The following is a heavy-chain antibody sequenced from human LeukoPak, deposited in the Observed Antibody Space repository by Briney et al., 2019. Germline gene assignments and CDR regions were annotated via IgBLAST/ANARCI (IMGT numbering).Heavy chain of an antibody. Sequence: ASVKVSCKASGYTFTGYYMHWVRQAPGQGLEWMGWINPNSGGTNYAQKFQGRVTMTRDTSISTAYMELSRLRSDDTAVYYCATRPGIAVAGIDYWGQGTLVTVSS. J-gene: IGHJ4*02. CDR2: INPNSGGT. CDR3: ATRPGIAVAGIDY. D-gene: IGHD6-19*01. V-gene: IGHV1-2*02. CDR1: GYTFTGYY.